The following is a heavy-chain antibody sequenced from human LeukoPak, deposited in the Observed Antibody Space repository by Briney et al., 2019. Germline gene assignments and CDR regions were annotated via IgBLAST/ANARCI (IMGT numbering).Heavy chain of an antibody. V-gene: IGHV4-59*11. Sequence: SETLSLTCTVSGGSISSHYWSWIRQPPGKGLEWIGYISYSGSTNYNPSFKSRVAISVDRSKNQFSLRLSSVTAADTAVYYCARVGASNGVDYWGRGTLVTVSS. CDR2: ISYSGST. CDR3: ARVGASNGVDY. CDR1: GGSISSHY. D-gene: IGHD2-8*01. J-gene: IGHJ4*02.